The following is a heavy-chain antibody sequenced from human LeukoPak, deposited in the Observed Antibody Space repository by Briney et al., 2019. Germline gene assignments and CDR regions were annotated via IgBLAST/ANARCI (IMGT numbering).Heavy chain of an antibody. CDR2: IYYSGST. D-gene: IGHD5-18*01. V-gene: IGHV4-59*08. CDR1: GGSIGSYY. Sequence: PSETLSLTCTVSGGSIGSYYWSWIRQPPGKGLEWIGYIYYSGSTNYNPSLKSRVTISVDTSKNQFSLKLSPVTAADTAVYYCARLANTARAFDIWGQGTMVTVSS. CDR3: ARLANTARAFDI. J-gene: IGHJ3*02.